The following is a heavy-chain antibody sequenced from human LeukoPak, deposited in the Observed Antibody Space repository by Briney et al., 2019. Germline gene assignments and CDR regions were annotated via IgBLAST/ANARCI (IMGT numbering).Heavy chain of an antibody. J-gene: IGHJ3*02. CDR2: IYYSGST. V-gene: IGHV4-59*01. CDR3: ARAKGRFDAFDI. CDR1: GGSISSYY. Sequence: SETLSLTCTVSGGSISSYYWSWIRQPPGKGLEWIGYIYYSGSTNYNPSLKSRVTISVDTSKNQFSLKLSSVTAADTAVYYCARAKGRFDAFDIWGQGTMVTVSS. D-gene: IGHD3-16*01.